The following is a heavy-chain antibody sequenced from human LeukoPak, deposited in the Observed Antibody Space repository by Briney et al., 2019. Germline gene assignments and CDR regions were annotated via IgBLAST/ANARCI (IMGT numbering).Heavy chain of an antibody. V-gene: IGHV3-7*01. CDR1: GFTVSSYW. D-gene: IGHD6-19*01. Sequence: GGSLRLSCAASGFTVSSYWMSWVRQAPGKGLEWVANIKQDGSEKYYVDSVKGRFTISRDNAKNSLYLQMNSLRAEDTAVYYCASEIIAVPNYFDYWGQGTLVTVSS. CDR3: ASEIIAVPNYFDY. CDR2: IKQDGSEK. J-gene: IGHJ4*02.